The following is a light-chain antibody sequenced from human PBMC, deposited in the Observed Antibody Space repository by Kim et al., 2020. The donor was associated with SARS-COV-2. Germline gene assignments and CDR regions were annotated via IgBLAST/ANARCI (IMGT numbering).Light chain of an antibody. V-gene: IGLV2-11*01. CDR2: DVT. CDR1: SSDVSAYPY. Sequence: GQSATFSCTGTSSDVSAYPYVSWYQHHPGKVTKLMIYDVTRRPSGVPDRFSGSKSGNTASLTISGLQTEDEADYYCCSYAGSDTFVFGTGTKVTVL. J-gene: IGLJ1*01. CDR3: CSYAGSDTFV.